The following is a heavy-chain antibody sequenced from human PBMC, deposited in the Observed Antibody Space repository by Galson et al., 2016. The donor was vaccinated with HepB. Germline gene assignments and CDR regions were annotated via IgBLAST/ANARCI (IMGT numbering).Heavy chain of an antibody. CDR3: ARELGYCSGTSCYPAGIAL. V-gene: IGHV5-10-1*01. Sequence: QSGAEVKKPGESLRISCQGSGYSFTTYWINWVRQMPGKGLEWMGRIDPSNSYTNYNPSFQGHVTISADTSISNVSLQWRRLEASDTAMYYCARELGYCSGTSCYPAGIALWGQGALVTVSP. CDR2: IDPSNSYT. D-gene: IGHD2-2*01. CDR1: GYSFTTYW. J-gene: IGHJ4*02.